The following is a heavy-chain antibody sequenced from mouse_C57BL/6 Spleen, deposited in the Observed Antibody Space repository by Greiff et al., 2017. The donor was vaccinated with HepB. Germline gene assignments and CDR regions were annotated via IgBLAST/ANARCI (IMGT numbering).Heavy chain of an antibody. CDR1: GFTFSSYA. J-gene: IGHJ4*01. Sequence: EVKLVESGEGLVKPGGSLKLSCAASGFTFSSYAMSWVRQTPEKRLEWVAYISSGGDYIYYADTVKGRFTISRDNARNTLYLQMSSLKSEDTAMYYCTRGYYGDGALDYWGQGPSVTVSS. CDR2: ISSGGDYI. CDR3: TRGYYGDGALDY. D-gene: IGHD2-13*01. V-gene: IGHV5-9-1*02.